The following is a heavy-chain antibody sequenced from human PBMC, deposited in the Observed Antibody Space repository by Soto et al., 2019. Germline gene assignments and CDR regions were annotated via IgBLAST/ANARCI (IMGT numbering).Heavy chain of an antibody. CDR1: GFTVSSNY. D-gene: IGHD5-12*01. CDR2: IYSGGST. V-gene: IGHV3-66*04. J-gene: IGHJ4*02. Sequence: GGSLRLSCAASGFTVSSNYMSWVRQAPGKGLEWVSVIYSGGSTYYADSVKGRFTISRDNSKNTLYLQMNSLRAEDTAVYYCASQSSEWLLFASWGQGTLVTVSS. CDR3: ASQSSEWLLFAS.